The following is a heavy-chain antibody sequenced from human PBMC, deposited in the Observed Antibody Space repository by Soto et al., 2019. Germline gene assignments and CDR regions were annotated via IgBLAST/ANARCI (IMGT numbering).Heavy chain of an antibody. CDR2: SDPEDGET. J-gene: IGHJ4*02. V-gene: IGHV1-24*01. D-gene: IGHD6-6*01. CDR1: GDSLTELS. Sequence: GASVKVSCKVSGDSLTELSIHWVRQTPGKGLEWMGGSDPEDGETFYAQKFQGRVTMTEDTSTDTAYMDLSSLRSEDTAVYYCATDSIGFSSPFDFWGQGTLVTVSS. CDR3: ATDSIGFSSPFDF.